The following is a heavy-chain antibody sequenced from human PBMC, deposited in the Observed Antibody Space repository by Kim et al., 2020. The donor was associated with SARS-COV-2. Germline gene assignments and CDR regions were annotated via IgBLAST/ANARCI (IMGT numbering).Heavy chain of an antibody. D-gene: IGHD3-10*01. J-gene: IGHJ5*02. CDR2: IYYSGST. Sequence: SETLSLTCTVSGGSISSSSYYWGWIRQPPGKGLEWIGSIYYSGSTYYNPSLKSRVTISVDTSKNQFSLKLSSVTAADTAVYYCARARGSYGSGSYYPWGQGTLVTVSS. CDR3: ARARGSYGSGSYYP. CDR1: GGSISSSSYY. V-gene: IGHV4-39*07.